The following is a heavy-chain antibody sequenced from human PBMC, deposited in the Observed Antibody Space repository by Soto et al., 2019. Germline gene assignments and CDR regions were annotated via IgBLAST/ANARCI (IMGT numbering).Heavy chain of an antibody. CDR3: GGDAPRDDY. V-gene: IGHV1-18*01. J-gene: IGHJ4*02. CDR2: ISAYNGNT. Sequence: QVQLVQSGAEEKKPGASVKVSCKASGYTFTSYGISWVRQAPGQGLEWMGWISAYNGNTNYAQKLQGRVTMTTDTSTSIAYMELRSVGSAVEALYYCGGDAPRDDYWGQGTLVTVSS. CDR1: GYTFTSYG.